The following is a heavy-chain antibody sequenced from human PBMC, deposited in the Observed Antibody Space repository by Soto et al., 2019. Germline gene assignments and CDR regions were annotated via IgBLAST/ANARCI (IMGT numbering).Heavy chain of an antibody. CDR1: GGTFSSYA. Sequence: QVQLVQSGAEVKKPGSSVKVSCKASGGTFSSYAISWVRQAPGQGLEWMGGIIPIFGTANYAQKFQDRVTITADESTSTAYMELSSLRSEDTAVYYCTVWELGNWYFDLWGRGTLVTVSS. CDR3: TVWELGNWYFDL. J-gene: IGHJ2*01. D-gene: IGHD1-26*01. V-gene: IGHV1-69*12. CDR2: IIPIFGTA.